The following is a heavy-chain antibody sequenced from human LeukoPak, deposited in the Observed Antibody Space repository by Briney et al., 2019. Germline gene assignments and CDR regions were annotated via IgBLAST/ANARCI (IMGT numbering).Heavy chain of an antibody. D-gene: IGHD3-10*01. J-gene: IGHJ6*02. Sequence: ASVKVSCKASGYSFSDYGFTWVRQAPGQGLEWMGWVSAKNGNINYAQKFQGRVTMTTDTSTGTAYMELSSLRSEDTAVYYCARDAGSGSFYYYGMDVWGQGTTVTVSS. V-gene: IGHV1-18*01. CDR1: GYSFSDYG. CDR3: ARDAGSGSFYYYGMDV. CDR2: VSAKNGNI.